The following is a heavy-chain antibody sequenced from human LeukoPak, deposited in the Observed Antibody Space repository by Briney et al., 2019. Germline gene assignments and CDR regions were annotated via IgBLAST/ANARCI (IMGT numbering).Heavy chain of an antibody. D-gene: IGHD3-22*01. V-gene: IGHV4-59*08. CDR3: ARSSGYLFDP. Sequence: PSETLSLTCTVSGGSISSYYWSWIRQPPGKGLEWIAYIYYSGSTNYNPSLKSRVSISVDTSKNQFSLKLSSVSAADTAVYYCARSSGYLFDPWGQGTLVTVSS. CDR2: IYYSGST. CDR1: GGSISSYY. J-gene: IGHJ5*02.